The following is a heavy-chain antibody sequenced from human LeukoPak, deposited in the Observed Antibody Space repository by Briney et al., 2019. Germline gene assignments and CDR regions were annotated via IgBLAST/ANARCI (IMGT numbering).Heavy chain of an antibody. J-gene: IGHJ4*02. CDR3: ARGPGCTSTSFPYYFDY. Sequence: ASVKVSCKASGYTFISYDINWVRQATGQGLEWMGWMNPNSGNTGFAQKFQGRVTTTRNTSISTAYMELSSLRSEDTAVYYCARGPGCTSTSFPYYFDYWGQGTLVTVSS. D-gene: IGHD2-2*01. CDR2: MNPNSGNT. V-gene: IGHV1-8*03. CDR1: GYTFISYD.